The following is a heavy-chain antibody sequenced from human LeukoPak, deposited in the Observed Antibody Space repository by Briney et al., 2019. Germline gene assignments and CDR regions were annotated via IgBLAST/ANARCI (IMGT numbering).Heavy chain of an antibody. J-gene: IGHJ3*01. CDR2: VSGSDGST. Sequence: PGGSLRLSCAASGFIFSNYPMSWVRQAPGKGLEWVSGVSGSDGSTYYADSVKGRFTISRDNSKNTLYLQMNGLRAEDTALYYCARDRPIITGWGQGTMVTVSS. CDR1: GFIFSNYP. V-gene: IGHV3-23*01. D-gene: IGHD1-20*01. CDR3: ARDRPIITG.